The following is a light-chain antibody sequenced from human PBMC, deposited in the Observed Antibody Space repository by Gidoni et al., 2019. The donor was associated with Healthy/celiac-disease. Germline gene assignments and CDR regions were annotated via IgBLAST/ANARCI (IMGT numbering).Light chain of an antibody. V-gene: IGLV3-21*04. J-gene: IGLJ2*01. CDR1: NIGSKS. Sequence: SYVLPQPPSVSVAPGKTARITCGGNNIGSKSVHWYQQKPGQAPVLVIYYDSDRPSGIPERFSGSNAGNTATLTISRVEAGDEADYYCQVWDSSSELVVFGGGTKLTVL. CDR3: QVWDSSSELVV. CDR2: YDS.